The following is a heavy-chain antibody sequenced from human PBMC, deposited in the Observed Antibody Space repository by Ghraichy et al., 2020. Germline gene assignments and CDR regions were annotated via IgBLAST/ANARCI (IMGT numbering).Heavy chain of an antibody. D-gene: IGHD6-19*01. CDR3: ARGLKKYSSGWYVGYYYYMDV. J-gene: IGHJ6*03. V-gene: IGHV4-59*01. CDR1: GGSTSSYY. CDR2: IYYSGST. Sequence: ETLSLTCTVSGGSTSSYYWSWIRQPPGKGLEWIGYIYYSGSTNYKPSLKSRVTISVDTYKNQFSLKLTSVTAADTAVYYCARGLKKYSSGWYVGYYYYMDVWGQGTTVTVSS.